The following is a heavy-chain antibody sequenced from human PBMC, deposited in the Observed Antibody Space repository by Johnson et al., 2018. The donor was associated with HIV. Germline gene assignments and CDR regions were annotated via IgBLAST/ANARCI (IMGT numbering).Heavy chain of an antibody. CDR2: ISYDGSNQ. CDR3: ARPKKDYYDSSGYWSGAFDI. V-gene: IGHV3-30-3*01. CDR1: GFTVSSYA. J-gene: IGHJ3*02. Sequence: QLVESGGGVVQPGRSLRLSCAASGFTVSSYAIHWVRQAPGKGLQWVAVISYDGSNQYFADSVKGRFTISRDKSKNTVYLQMNSLRAEDMAVYYCARPKKDYYDSSGYWSGAFDIWGQGTMVTVSS. D-gene: IGHD3-22*01.